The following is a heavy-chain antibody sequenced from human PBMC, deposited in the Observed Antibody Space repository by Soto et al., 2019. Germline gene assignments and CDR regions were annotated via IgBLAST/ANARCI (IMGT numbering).Heavy chain of an antibody. J-gene: IGHJ6*02. D-gene: IGHD2-21*02. V-gene: IGHV3-23*01. CDR2: VTANGGST. Sequence: GGSLRLSCAATGFTFSFYAMTWVRQAPGKGLEWVSAVTANGGSTYSADSVKGRFTISRDNTKNTLFLQMNSLRAEDTAVYYCASLGVGDWANYYYYYGMDVWGQGTTVTVSS. CDR1: GFTFSFYA. CDR3: ASLGVGDWANYYYYYGMDV.